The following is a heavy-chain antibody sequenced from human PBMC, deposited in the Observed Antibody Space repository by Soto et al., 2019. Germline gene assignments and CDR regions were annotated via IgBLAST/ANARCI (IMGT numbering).Heavy chain of an antibody. J-gene: IGHJ5*02. CDR1: GFTFSSYG. V-gene: IGHV3-30*03. CDR2: ISYDGSNK. Sequence: QVQLVESGGGVVQPGRSLRLSCAASGFTFSSYGMHWVRQAPGKGLEWVAVISYDGSNKYYADSVKGRFTISRDNSKNTLYLQMNSLRAEDTAVYYCARDLPGIAAAGTGGWFDPWGQGTLVTVSS. D-gene: IGHD6-13*01. CDR3: ARDLPGIAAAGTGGWFDP.